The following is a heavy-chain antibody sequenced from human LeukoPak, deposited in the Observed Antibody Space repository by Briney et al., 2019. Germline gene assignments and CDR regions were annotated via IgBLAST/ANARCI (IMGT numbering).Heavy chain of an antibody. CDR3: AKGKNGGGYFDY. Sequence: PGGSLRLSCAASGFTFSSYEMNWVRQAPGKGLEWVSYISSSGRTIYYADSVKGRFTISRDDAKNSLYLQMIRLRAEDTAVYYCAKGKNGGGYFDYWGQGTQVTVSS. J-gene: IGHJ4*02. CDR2: ISSSGRTI. CDR1: GFTFSSYE. D-gene: IGHD4-23*01. V-gene: IGHV3-48*03.